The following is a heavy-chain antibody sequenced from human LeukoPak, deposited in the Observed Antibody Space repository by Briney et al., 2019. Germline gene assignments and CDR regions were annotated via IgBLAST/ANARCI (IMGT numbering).Heavy chain of an antibody. CDR3: AKDHGSGSYYNPHYYYGMDV. CDR1: GFTFSSYS. J-gene: IGHJ6*02. D-gene: IGHD3-10*01. CDR2: ISSSSSYI. Sequence: PGGSLRLSCAASGFTFSSYSMNWVRQAPGKGLEWVSSISSSSSYIYYADSVKGRFTISRDNSKNTLYLQMNSLRAEDTAVYYCAKDHGSGSYYNPHYYYGMDVWGQGTTVTVSS. V-gene: IGHV3-21*04.